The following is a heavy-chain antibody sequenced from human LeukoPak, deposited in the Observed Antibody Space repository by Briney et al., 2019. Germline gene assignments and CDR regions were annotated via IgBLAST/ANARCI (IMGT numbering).Heavy chain of an antibody. CDR2: MNPITGNT. V-gene: IGHV1-8*01. J-gene: IGHJ6*02. CDR3: ARRGSSPTLNYYYYGMDV. D-gene: IGHD6-6*01. CDR1: GYTFTSYD. Sequence: ASVTVSCTASGYTFTSYDINWVRQATGQGLEWMGWMNPITGNTGYAQNFQGRVTMTMNTSKSTAYMELNSLRSEDTAVYYCARRGSSPTLNYYYYGMDVWGQGTTVTVSS.